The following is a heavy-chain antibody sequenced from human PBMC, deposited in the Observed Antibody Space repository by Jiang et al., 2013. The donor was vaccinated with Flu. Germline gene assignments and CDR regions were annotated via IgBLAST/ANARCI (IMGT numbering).Heavy chain of an antibody. Sequence: KPSETLSLTCTVSGGSISSSSYYWGWIRQPPGKGLEWIGSIYYSGSTYYNPSLKSRVTISVDTSKNQFSLKLSSVTAADTAVYYCARGPYYYDILTGYGPYYFDYWGQGTLVTVSS. V-gene: IGHV4-39*07. CDR1: GGSISSSSYY. D-gene: IGHD3-9*01. CDR2: IYYSGST. J-gene: IGHJ4*02. CDR3: ARGPYYYDILTGYGPYYFDY.